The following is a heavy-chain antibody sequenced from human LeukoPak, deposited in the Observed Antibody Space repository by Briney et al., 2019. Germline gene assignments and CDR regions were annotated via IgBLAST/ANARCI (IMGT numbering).Heavy chain of an antibody. CDR2: IYYSGST. V-gene: IGHV4-59*01. J-gene: IGHJ6*03. D-gene: IGHD3-10*01. CDR1: GGSISSYY. CDR3: ARARRNYYGSGFYMDV. Sequence: SETLSLTCTVSGGSISSYYWSWIRQPPGKGLEWIGYIYYSGSTNYNPSLKSRVTISVDTSKNQFSLKLSSVTAADTAVYYCARARRNYYGSGFYMDVWGKGTTVTISS.